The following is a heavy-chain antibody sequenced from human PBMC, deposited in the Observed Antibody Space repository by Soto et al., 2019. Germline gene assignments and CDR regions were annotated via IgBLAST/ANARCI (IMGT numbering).Heavy chain of an antibody. CDR2: ISSSGSSI. CDR3: ARVRFGEWGYAMDV. V-gene: IGHV3-11*01. Sequence: QVQLVESGGGLVKPGGSLRLSCAASGLTFSDCYMNWIRQAPGKGLEWVSYISSSGSSINYAGSVKGRFTISRDNAKNSLYLRMNSLRAEDPAMYYCARVRFGEWGYAMDVWGQGTTVIVSS. D-gene: IGHD3-10*01. J-gene: IGHJ6*02. CDR1: GLTFSDCY.